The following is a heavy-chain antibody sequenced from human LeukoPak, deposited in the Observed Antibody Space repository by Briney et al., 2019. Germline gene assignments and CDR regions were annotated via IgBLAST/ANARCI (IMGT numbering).Heavy chain of an antibody. J-gene: IGHJ6*03. CDR3: ARGLRLLDYYYMDV. CDR1: GGPFSGYY. Sequence: PSETLSLTSAVYGGPFSGYYWSWIRQPPGKRREWVGEINHSGSTNYNPSLKSRVTISIDTSKSQFSLKLSSVTAADTAVYYCARGLRLLDYYYMDVWGKGTTVTVSS. D-gene: IGHD2-15*01. CDR2: INHSGST. V-gene: IGHV4-34*01.